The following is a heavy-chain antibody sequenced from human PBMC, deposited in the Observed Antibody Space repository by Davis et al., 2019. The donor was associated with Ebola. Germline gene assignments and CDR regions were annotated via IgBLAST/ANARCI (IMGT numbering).Heavy chain of an antibody. D-gene: IGHD3-9*01. CDR3: AYYDILTDGMDV. CDR2: INHSGST. Sequence: MPSETLSLTCAVYGGSFSAYYWSWIRQPPEKGLEWIGEINHSGSTNYNPSLKSRVTISVDTSKNQFSLKLSSVTAADTAVYYCAYYDILTDGMDVWGQGTTVTVSS. J-gene: IGHJ6*02. V-gene: IGHV4-34*01. CDR1: GGSFSAYY.